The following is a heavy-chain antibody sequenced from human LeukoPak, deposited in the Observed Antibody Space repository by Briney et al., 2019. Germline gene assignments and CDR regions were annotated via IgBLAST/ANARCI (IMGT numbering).Heavy chain of an antibody. Sequence: GGTLRLSCAASGFTFSSYGMSWVRQAPGKGLEWVSSISSSSSYIYYADSVKGRFTISRDNAKNSLYLQMNSLRAEDTAVYYCARGLVTQSPHDYWGQGTLVTVSS. J-gene: IGHJ4*02. CDR2: ISSSSSYI. D-gene: IGHD3-9*01. CDR3: ARGLVTQSPHDY. CDR1: GFTFSSYG. V-gene: IGHV3-21*01.